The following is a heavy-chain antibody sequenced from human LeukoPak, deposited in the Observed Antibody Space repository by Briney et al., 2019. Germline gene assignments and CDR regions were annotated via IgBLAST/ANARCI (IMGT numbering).Heavy chain of an antibody. Sequence: SETLSLTCTVSGGSISSSNSYWGWIPQPPGKGLEWIGGIYYSGITYYNPSLKSRVTISVDTSKNQFSLKLSSVTAADTAVYYCAREITWHMDVWGKGTTVTVSS. D-gene: IGHD1-14*01. CDR3: AREITWHMDV. CDR1: GGSISSSNSY. V-gene: IGHV4-39*07. J-gene: IGHJ6*03. CDR2: IYYSGIT.